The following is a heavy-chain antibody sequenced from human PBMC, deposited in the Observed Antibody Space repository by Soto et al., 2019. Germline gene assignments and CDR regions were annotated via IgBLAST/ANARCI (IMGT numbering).Heavy chain of an antibody. CDR2: INHSGST. Sequence: HWGWSRKKTRKGLEWIGEINHSGSTNYNPSLKSRVTISVDTSKNQFSLKLSSVTAADTAVYYCASRRAAVVVRNYYGMDVWGQGTTVTVSS. J-gene: IGHJ6*02. CDR1: H. CDR3: ASRRAAVVVRNYYGMDV. V-gene: IGHV4-34*01. D-gene: IGHD6-13*01.